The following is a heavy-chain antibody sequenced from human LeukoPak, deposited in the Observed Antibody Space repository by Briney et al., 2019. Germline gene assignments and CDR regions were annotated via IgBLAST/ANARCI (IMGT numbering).Heavy chain of an antibody. CDR1: GGSMSSQY. V-gene: IGHV4-59*11. D-gene: IGHD3-22*01. CDR3: AREVRSSGYSLDY. CDR2: ISDSGYT. J-gene: IGHJ4*02. Sequence: AETLSLTCTASGGSMSSQYWSWVRQSPGKGLEWIGYISDSGYTSYSPSLRSRVTMSVDTSKNQFSLKLRYVTAADTAVYYCAREVRSSGYSLDYWGEGTLVTVSS.